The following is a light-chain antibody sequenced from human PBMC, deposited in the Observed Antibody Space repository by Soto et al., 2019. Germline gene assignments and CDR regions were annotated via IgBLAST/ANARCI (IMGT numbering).Light chain of an antibody. CDR1: QSISRG. CDR2: KAS. Sequence: DIQMTQSPSTLSSSVGDRVTGTCRASQSISRGLACYQQKPGKAPKVLIYKASTLESGVPLRFRGSGSGTEFTLTINSLQSDDFETYYCQQYDSYSWTFGQGTKVDIK. J-gene: IGKJ1*01. CDR3: QQYDSYSWT. V-gene: IGKV1-5*03.